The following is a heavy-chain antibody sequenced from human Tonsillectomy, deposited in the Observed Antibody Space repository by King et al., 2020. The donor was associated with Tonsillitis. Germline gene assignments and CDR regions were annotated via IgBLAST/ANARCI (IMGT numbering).Heavy chain of an antibody. V-gene: IGHV3-9*01. CDR1: GFTFDGYA. Sequence: VQLVESGGGLVQPGGSLRLSCAASGFTFDGYAMHWVRQVPGKGLEWVSAISWNSNTIGYADSVKGRFTISRDNAKNSLYLQMNSLRADDTALYYCAKGLRGAPDAFGLWGRGTTVTVSS. CDR3: AKGLRGAPDAFGL. CDR2: ISWNSNTI. J-gene: IGHJ3*01. D-gene: IGHD1-26*01.